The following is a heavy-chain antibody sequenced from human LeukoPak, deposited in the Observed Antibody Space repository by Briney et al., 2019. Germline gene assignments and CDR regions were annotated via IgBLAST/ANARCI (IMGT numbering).Heavy chain of an antibody. Sequence: ASVKVSCKASGGTFSSYAISWVRQAPGQGLDWMGGFIPIFGTANYAQKFQGRVTITADESTSTAYMELSSLRSEDTAVYYCAVLRGITIFGVVTNWFDPWGQGTLVTVSS. CDR2: FIPIFGTA. CDR1: GGTFSSYA. D-gene: IGHD3-3*01. V-gene: IGHV1-69*01. J-gene: IGHJ5*02. CDR3: AVLRGITIFGVVTNWFDP.